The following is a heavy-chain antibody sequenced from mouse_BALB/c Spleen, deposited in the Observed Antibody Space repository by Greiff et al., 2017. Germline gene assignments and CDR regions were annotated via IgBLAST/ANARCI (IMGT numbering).Heavy chain of an antibody. CDR1: GFTFSSYA. D-gene: IGHD3-2*01. V-gene: IGHV5-9-3*01. CDR2: ISSGGSYT. J-gene: IGHJ2*01. CDR3: ARCRQLGLSPFFDY. Sequence: EVKLVESGGGLVKPGGSLKLSCAASGFTFSSYAMSWVRQTPEKRLEWVATISSGGSYTYYPDSVKGRLTISRDNAKNTLYLQMSSLRSEDTAMYYCARCRQLGLSPFFDYWGQGTTLTVSS.